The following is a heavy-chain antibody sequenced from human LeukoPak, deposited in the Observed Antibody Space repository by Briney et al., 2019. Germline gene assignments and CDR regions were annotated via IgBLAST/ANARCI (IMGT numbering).Heavy chain of an antibody. Sequence: GGSLRLSCAASGFTFSSYGMHWVRQAPGKGLEWVAFIRYDGSNKYYADSVKGRFTTSRDNAKNSVYLQMHSLRVDDTAMYYCAREWDVWGKGTTVTVSS. CDR1: GFTFSSYG. D-gene: IGHD3-3*01. CDR3: AREWDV. CDR2: IRYDGSNK. V-gene: IGHV3-30*02. J-gene: IGHJ6*04.